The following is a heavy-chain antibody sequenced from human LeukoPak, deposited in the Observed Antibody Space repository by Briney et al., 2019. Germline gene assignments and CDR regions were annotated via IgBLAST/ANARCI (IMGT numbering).Heavy chain of an antibody. Sequence: GGSLGLSCAASGFTFSSYSMNWVRQAPGKGLEWVSSISGSSSYIYYADSVKGRFTISRDNAKNSLYLQMNSLRAEDTAVYYCARSYYDILTGIPLAFDYWGQGTLVTVSS. V-gene: IGHV3-21*01. D-gene: IGHD3-9*01. CDR3: ARSYYDILTGIPLAFDY. CDR2: ISGSSSYI. CDR1: GFTFSSYS. J-gene: IGHJ4*02.